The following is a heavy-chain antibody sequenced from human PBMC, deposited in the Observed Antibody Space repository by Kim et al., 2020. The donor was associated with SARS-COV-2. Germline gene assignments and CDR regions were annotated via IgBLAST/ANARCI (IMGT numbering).Heavy chain of an antibody. CDR3: ARVKRITMTLDAFDI. CDR1: GFTFSSYS. CDR2: ISSSSSYI. D-gene: IGHD3-22*01. V-gene: IGHV3-21*01. Sequence: GGSLRLSCAASGFTFSSYSMNWVRQAPGKGLEWVSSISSSSSYIYYADSVKGRFTISRDNAKNSLYLQMNSLRAEDTAVYYCARVKRITMTLDAFDIWGQGTMVTVSS. J-gene: IGHJ3*02.